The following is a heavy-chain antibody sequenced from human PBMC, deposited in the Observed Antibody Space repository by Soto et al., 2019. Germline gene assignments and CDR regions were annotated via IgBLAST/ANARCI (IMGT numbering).Heavy chain of an antibody. D-gene: IGHD1-1*01. V-gene: IGHV3-11*01. CDR1: GFTFRDYY. Sequence: PGGSLRLSCAASGFTFRDYYMSWIRQAPGKGLEWVSYISSSGSTIYYADSVKGRFTISRDNAKNSLYLQMNSLRAEDTAVYYCARDWNDEGCAFDIWGQGTMVTVSS. J-gene: IGHJ3*02. CDR2: ISSSGSTI. CDR3: ARDWNDEGCAFDI.